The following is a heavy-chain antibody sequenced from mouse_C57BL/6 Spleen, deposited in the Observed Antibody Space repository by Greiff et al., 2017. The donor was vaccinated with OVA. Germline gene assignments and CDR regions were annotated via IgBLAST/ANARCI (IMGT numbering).Heavy chain of an antibody. D-gene: IGHD2-5*01. CDR1: GYSITSGYY. Sequence: EVQVVESGPGLVKPSQSLSLTCSVTGYSITSGYYWNWIRQFPGNKLEWVGYISYDGSNNYNPSLKNRISITRDTSKNQFFLKLNSVTTEDTATYYCARDSNYGDYFDYWGQGTTLTVSS. CDR3: ARDSNYGDYFDY. V-gene: IGHV3-6*01. J-gene: IGHJ2*01. CDR2: ISYDGSN.